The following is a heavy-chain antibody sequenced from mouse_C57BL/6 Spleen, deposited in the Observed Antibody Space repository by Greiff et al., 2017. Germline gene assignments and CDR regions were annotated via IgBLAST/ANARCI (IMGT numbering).Heavy chain of an antibody. D-gene: IGHD2-5*01. CDR1: GYTFPRSW. V-gene: IGHV1-64*01. Sequence: QVQLQQPGAELVKPGASVKLSCKASGYTFPRSWMHWVKQRPGRSLEWGGMIHPNSGSTNYNEKFKNKGTRTVDKSSSTAYMQLSSLTSEDSAVYYCARRYYSNYVYYFDYWGQGTTLTVSS. J-gene: IGHJ2*01. CDR3: ARRYYSNYVYYFDY. CDR2: IHPNSGST.